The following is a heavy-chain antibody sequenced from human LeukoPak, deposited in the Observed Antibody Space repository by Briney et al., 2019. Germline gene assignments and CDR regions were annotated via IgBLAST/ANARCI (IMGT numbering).Heavy chain of an antibody. CDR3: ASGIVVVVAALTVFDAEYFQH. D-gene: IGHD2-15*01. CDR2: IIPIFGTA. J-gene: IGHJ1*01. V-gene: IGHV1-69*13. Sequence: ASVKVSCKASGGTFSSYAISWVRQAPGQGLEWMGGIIPIFGTANYAQKFQGRVTITADESTSTAYMELSSLRSEDTAVYYCASGIVVVVAALTVFDAEYFQHWGQGTLVTVSS. CDR1: GGTFSSYA.